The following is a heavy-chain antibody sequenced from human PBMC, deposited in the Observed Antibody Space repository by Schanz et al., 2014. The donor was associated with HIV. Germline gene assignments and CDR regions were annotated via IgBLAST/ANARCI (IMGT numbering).Heavy chain of an antibody. Sequence: EVQMVESGGGLVQPGESLRLSCVVSGFTFSSYWMHWVRQAPGKGLEWVADIKEDGSEKNYVDSVKGRFTISRDNAKNSLYLQMNSLRAEDTAMYYCARLRDVDVWGQGTTVTVSS. V-gene: IGHV3-7*01. CDR2: IKEDGSEK. CDR1: GFTFSSYW. CDR3: ARLRDVDV. J-gene: IGHJ6*02.